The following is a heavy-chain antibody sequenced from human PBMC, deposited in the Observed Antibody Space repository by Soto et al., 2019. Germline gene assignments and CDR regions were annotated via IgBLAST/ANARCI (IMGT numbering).Heavy chain of an antibody. J-gene: IGHJ3*02. D-gene: IGHD3-3*01. CDR2: ISGSGGST. CDR3: AKFVGPQYYDFWSGYYSTSAFDI. Sequence: PGGSLRLSCAASGFTFSSYAMSWVRQAPGKGLEWVSAISGSGGSTYYADSVKGRFTISRDNSKNTLYLQMNSLRAEDTAVYYCAKFVGPQYYDFWSGYYSTSAFDIWGQGTMVTVSS. V-gene: IGHV3-23*01. CDR1: GFTFSSYA.